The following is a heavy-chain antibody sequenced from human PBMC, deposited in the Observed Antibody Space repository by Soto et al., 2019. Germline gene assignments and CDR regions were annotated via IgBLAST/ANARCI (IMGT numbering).Heavy chain of an antibody. J-gene: IGHJ4*02. Sequence: QVQLQKWGAGLLKPSETLSLTCAVYGGSFSGYYWSWIRQPPGKGLEWIGEINHSGSTNYNPSLKSRVTISVDTSKNQFSLKLSSVTAADTAVYYCARGRAAAGTIDFDYWGQGTLVTVSS. V-gene: IGHV4-34*01. CDR2: INHSGST. CDR1: GGSFSGYY. D-gene: IGHD6-13*01. CDR3: ARGRAAAGTIDFDY.